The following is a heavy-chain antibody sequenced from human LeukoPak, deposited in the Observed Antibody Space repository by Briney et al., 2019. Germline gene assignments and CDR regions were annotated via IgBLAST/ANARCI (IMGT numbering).Heavy chain of an antibody. CDR3: ARDFRAGGADY. J-gene: IGHJ4*02. V-gene: IGHV3-48*01. Sequence: GGSLRLSCAASGFTFSSYSMNWVRQAPGKGLEWVSYISSSSSTIYYADSVKGRFTISRDNAKNSLYLQMNSLRAEDMAVYYCARDFRAGGADYWGQGTLVTVSS. CDR1: GFTFSSYS. CDR2: ISSSSSTI. D-gene: IGHD3-16*01.